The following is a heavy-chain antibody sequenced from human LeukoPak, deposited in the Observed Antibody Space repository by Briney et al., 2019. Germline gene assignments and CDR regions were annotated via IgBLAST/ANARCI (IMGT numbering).Heavy chain of an antibody. V-gene: IGHV3-7*01. CDR2: INEHGSEI. D-gene: IGHD3-16*01. CDR3: PRNWAHLDF. CDR1: GFTFSSSW. Sequence: GGSLRLSCAASGFTFSSSWMNWVRQAPGKGLEWVANINEHGSEIYYVDSVKGRFTIARDNAKNSLSLQMNSLRVEDTAVYYCPRNWAHLDFWGQVTLVTVST. J-gene: IGHJ4*02.